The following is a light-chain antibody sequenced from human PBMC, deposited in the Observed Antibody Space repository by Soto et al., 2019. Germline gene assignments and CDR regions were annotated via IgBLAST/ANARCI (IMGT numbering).Light chain of an antibody. CDR1: QSVSDSY. CDR3: QQYGNSPIT. Sequence: EIVLTQSPGTLSLSPGERATLSCRASQSVSDSYLAWYQQKPGQAPRLLIYGASSKATGIPDRFSGSGSGTEFTLTISSLEPKDFAEDYCQQYGNSPITFGPGTKVDVK. V-gene: IGKV3-20*01. CDR2: GAS. J-gene: IGKJ3*01.